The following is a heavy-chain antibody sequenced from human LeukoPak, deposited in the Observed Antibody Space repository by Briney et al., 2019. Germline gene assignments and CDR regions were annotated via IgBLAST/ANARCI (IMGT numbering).Heavy chain of an antibody. V-gene: IGHV1-2*02. CDR2: INPNSGGT. CDR1: GYTFTGYY. Sequence: VASVRVSCKASGYTFTGYYLHWVRQAPGQGLEWMGWINPNSGGTNYAQKFQGRVTMTRDTSISTAYMELSRLRSDDTAVYYCARNKWFGESSDAFDIWGQGTMVTVSS. J-gene: IGHJ3*02. D-gene: IGHD3-10*01. CDR3: ARNKWFGESSDAFDI.